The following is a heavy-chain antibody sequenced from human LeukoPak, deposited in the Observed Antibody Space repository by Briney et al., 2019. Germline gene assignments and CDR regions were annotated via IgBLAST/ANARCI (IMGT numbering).Heavy chain of an antibody. CDR2: ISGSSSTI. J-gene: IGHJ6*02. CDR1: GFTFSSYS. V-gene: IGHV3-48*01. D-gene: IGHD3-22*01. Sequence: GGSLRLSCAASGFTFSSYSMNWVCQAPGKGLEWGSYISGSSSTIYYADSVKGRFTISRDNAEKSLYLQMNSLRAEDTAVYYCARAYYYDRSGYHSPYYYGMDVWGQGTTVTVFS. CDR3: ARAYYYDRSGYHSPYYYGMDV.